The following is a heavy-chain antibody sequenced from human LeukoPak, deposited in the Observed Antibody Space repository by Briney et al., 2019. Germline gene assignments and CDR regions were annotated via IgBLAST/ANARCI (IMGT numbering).Heavy chain of an antibody. J-gene: IGHJ3*02. D-gene: IGHD2-2*01. CDR1: GGTFSSYA. CDR2: IIPIFGTA. V-gene: IGHV1-69*13. Sequence: ASVKVSCKASGGTFSSYAISWVRQAPGQGLEWMGGIIPIFGTANYAQKFQGRVTITADESTSTAYMELSSLRSEDTAVYYCARVGPVPTLLAFDIWGQGTMVTVSS. CDR3: ARVGPVPTLLAFDI.